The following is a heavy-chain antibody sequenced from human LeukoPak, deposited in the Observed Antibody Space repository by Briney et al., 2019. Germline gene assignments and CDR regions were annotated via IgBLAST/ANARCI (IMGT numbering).Heavy chain of an antibody. V-gene: IGHV3-30*02. Sequence: PGGSLRLSCAASGFTFSSYGMHWVRQAPGKGLERVAFIRYDGSNKYYADSVKGRFTISRDNSKNTLYLQMNSLRAEDTAVYYCAKELYPRRNWNDGGFDYWGQGTLVTVSS. CDR1: GFTFSSYG. J-gene: IGHJ4*02. CDR2: IRYDGSNK. D-gene: IGHD1-1*01. CDR3: AKELYPRRNWNDGGFDY.